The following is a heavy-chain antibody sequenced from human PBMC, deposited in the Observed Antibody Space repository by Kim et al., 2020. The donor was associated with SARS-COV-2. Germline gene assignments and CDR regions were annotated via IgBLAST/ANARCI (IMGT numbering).Heavy chain of an antibody. Sequence: SETLSLTCTVSGASIATSGYYWGWIRQPPGKALEWIGSIYFGGSTFYNPSLKTRVTISADMSKKQFCMTLNSVTAADTAMYYCVRHLKQWLVLESWGQGTLVTVSS. CDR1: GASIATSGYY. D-gene: IGHD6-19*01. J-gene: IGHJ5*02. V-gene: IGHV4-39*01. CDR2: IYFGGST. CDR3: VRHLKQWLVLES.